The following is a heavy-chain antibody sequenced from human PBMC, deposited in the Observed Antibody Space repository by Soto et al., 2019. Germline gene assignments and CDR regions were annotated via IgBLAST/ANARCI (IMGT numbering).Heavy chain of an antibody. CDR3: ARDGELLDYGDY. J-gene: IGHJ4*02. CDR2: ISSSSSTI. V-gene: IGHV3-48*02. Sequence: GGSLRLSCAASGFTFSSYSMNWVRQAPGKGLEWVSYISSSSSTIYYADSVKGRFTISRDNAKNSLYLQMNSLRDGDTAVYYCARDGELLDYGDYWGQGTLVTAPQ. D-gene: IGHD1-26*01. CDR1: GFTFSSYS.